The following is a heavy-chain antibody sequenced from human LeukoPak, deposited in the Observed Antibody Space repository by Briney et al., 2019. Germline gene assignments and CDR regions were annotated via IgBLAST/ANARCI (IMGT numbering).Heavy chain of an antibody. D-gene: IGHD2-2*03. Sequence: GGSLRLSCAASGFTVSSNYMSWVRQAPGKGLEWVSVIYSGGSTYYADSVKGRFIISRDNSKNTLYLQMNSLRAEDTAVYYCARDWIYYYYGMDVWGQGTTVTVSS. V-gene: IGHV3-66*01. CDR2: IYSGGST. J-gene: IGHJ6*02. CDR3: ARDWIYYYYGMDV. CDR1: GFTVSSNY.